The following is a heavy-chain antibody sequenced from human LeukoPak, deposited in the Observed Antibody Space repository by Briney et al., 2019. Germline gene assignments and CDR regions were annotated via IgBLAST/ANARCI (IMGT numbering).Heavy chain of an antibody. CDR3: ARERYDFWSGYTPPLFDY. CDR2: IYYSGST. D-gene: IGHD3-3*01. CDR1: GGSISSSSYY. J-gene: IGHJ4*02. V-gene: IGHV4-39*07. Sequence: PSETLSLTCTVSGGSISSSSYYWGWIRQPPGKGLEWIGSIYYSGSTYYNPSLKSRVTISVDTSKNQFSLKLSSVTAADTAVYYCARERYDFWSGYTPPLFDYWGQGTLVTVSS.